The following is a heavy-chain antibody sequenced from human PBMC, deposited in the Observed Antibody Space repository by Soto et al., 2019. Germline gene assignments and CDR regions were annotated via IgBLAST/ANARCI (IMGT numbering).Heavy chain of an antibody. J-gene: IGHJ6*02. V-gene: IGHV1-3*01. Sequence: QVQLVQSGAEVKKPGASVKVSCRASGYTFAGYAMHWVRQAPGQRLEWMGWINAGSGHTKYSQKFQGRVTITRDTSAITAYMERSSLRSEDTAVSYCARGSRPAAIEDYFYYALDVWGQGTTVTVSS. CDR3: ARGSRPAAIEDYFYYALDV. CDR1: GYTFAGYA. CDR2: INAGSGHT. D-gene: IGHD2-2*01.